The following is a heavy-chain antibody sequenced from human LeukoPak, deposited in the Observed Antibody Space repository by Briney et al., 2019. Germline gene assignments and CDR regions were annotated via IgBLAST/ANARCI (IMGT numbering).Heavy chain of an antibody. J-gene: IGHJ4*02. D-gene: IGHD3-3*01. V-gene: IGHV4-34*01. CDR3: ARGSRILRFLEWLSHSSYFDY. CDR1: GGSFSGYY. Sequence: PSETLSLTCAVYGGSFSGYYWSWIRQPPGKGLEWIGEINQSGSTNYNPSLKSRVTISVDTSKNQFSLKLSSVTAADTAVYYCARGSRILRFLEWLSHSSYFDYWGQGTLVTVSS. CDR2: INQSGST.